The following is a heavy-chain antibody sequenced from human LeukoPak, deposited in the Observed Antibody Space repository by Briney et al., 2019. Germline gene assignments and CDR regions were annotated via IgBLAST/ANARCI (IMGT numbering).Heavy chain of an antibody. V-gene: IGHV3-74*01. CDR3: VRGQTIDY. CDR1: GFTFSNYW. Sequence: GGSLRLSCTTSGFTFSNYWMYWVRQAPGKGLMWVSRIKSDGTGITYTDSVEGRLTISRDNAKNTLYLQMNSLRDEDTAVYYCVRGQTIDYWGQGTLVTVSS. J-gene: IGHJ4*02. D-gene: IGHD3-3*01. CDR2: IKSDGTGI.